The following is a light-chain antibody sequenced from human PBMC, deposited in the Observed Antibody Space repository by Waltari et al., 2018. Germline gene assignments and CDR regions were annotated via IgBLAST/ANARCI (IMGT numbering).Light chain of an antibody. Sequence: ETVVTQSPATLSMSPGERATLSCRTSQTIGTSLAWYQQRPGQVPRLLIYRASTRATGIPDRFSGSGSETEFTLTISSLQSEDIAVYYCQQYNNWPPGTFGQGTKVEI. CDR3: QQYNNWPPGT. V-gene: IGKV3-15*01. CDR2: RAS. J-gene: IGKJ1*01. CDR1: QTIGTS.